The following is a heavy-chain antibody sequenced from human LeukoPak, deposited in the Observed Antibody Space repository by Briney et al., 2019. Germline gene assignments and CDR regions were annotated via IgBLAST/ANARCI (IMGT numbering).Heavy chain of an antibody. CDR3: ASTSTADYGDYEKTDY. J-gene: IGHJ4*02. D-gene: IGHD4-17*01. CDR2: INPSGGST. Sequence: ATVKVSCKASGYTFTSYYMHWVRQAPGQGLEWMGIINPSGGSTSYAQKFQGRVTMTRDTSTSTVYMELSSLRSEDTAVYYCASTSTADYGDYEKTDYWGQGTLVTVSS. V-gene: IGHV1-46*01. CDR1: GYTFTSYY.